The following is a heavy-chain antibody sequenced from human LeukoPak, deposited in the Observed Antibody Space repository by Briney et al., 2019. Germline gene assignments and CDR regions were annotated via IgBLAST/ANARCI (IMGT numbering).Heavy chain of an antibody. D-gene: IGHD1-26*01. CDR3: ARVRSNTFFDY. CDR2: MYHSGTS. J-gene: IGHJ4*02. Sequence: SETLSLTCAVSGYSVSSGYYWGWIRQPPGKGLEWIGSMYHSGTSYYNPSLKSRVTISVDTSKNQFSLKLSSVTAADTAVYYCARVRSNTFFDYWGQGTLVTVSS. CDR1: GYSVSSGYY. V-gene: IGHV4-38-2*01.